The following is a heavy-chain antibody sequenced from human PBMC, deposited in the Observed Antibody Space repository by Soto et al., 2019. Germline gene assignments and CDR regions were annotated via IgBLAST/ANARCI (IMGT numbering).Heavy chain of an antibody. J-gene: IGHJ5*02. D-gene: IGHD5-18*01. V-gene: IGHV5-51*01. Sequence: GESLKISCKVSGYSFVTYWIGWVRQAPGKGLEWMGIIYPGDSDSRYSPSFQGQVTISADISISTAYLQWSSLKASDTAIYYCVRGYTYAGREGYDPWGQGTLVTVSS. CDR2: IYPGDSDS. CDR1: GYSFVTYW. CDR3: VRGYTYAGREGYDP.